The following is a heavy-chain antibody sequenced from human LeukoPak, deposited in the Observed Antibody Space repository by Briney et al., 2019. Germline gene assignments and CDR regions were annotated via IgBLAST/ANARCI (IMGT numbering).Heavy chain of an antibody. V-gene: IGHV4-39*07. CDR1: GGPISGSSYN. J-gene: IGHJ4*02. Sequence: PSETLSLTCTVSGGPISGSSYNWGWVRQPPGKGLEWIGNIYYSGFTYYNPSLKSRATLSVDTSKNQFSLKLNSVTAADTAVYYCARVDNYGSGTYYRFDYWGQGTLVTVSS. CDR2: IYYSGFT. CDR3: ARVDNYGSGTYYRFDY. D-gene: IGHD3-10*01.